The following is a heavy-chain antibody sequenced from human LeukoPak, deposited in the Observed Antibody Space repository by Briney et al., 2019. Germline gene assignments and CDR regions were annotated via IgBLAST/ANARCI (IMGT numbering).Heavy chain of an antibody. CDR3: ARNEPLGYSSSWYEYYFDY. Sequence: ASVKVSCKASGYTFTSYGISWVRQAPGQGLEWMGWISAYKGNTNYAQKLQGRVTMTTDTSTSTAYMELRSLRSDDTAVYYCARNEPLGYSSSWYEYYFDYWGQGTLVTVSS. D-gene: IGHD6-13*01. CDR2: ISAYKGNT. J-gene: IGHJ4*02. V-gene: IGHV1-18*01. CDR1: GYTFTSYG.